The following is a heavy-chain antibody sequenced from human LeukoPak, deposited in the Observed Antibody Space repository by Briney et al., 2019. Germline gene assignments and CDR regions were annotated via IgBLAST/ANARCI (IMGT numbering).Heavy chain of an antibody. D-gene: IGHD5-18*01. CDR2: ISGDGGST. Sequence: GGSLRLSCAASGFTFDDYAMHWVRQAPGKGLEWVSLISGDGGSTYYADSVKGRFTISRDNSKNSLYLQMNSLRTEDTALYYCAKGTQGYSHGSSFDYWGQGTLVTVSS. CDR3: AKGTQGYSHGSSFDY. CDR1: GFTFDDYA. V-gene: IGHV3-43*02. J-gene: IGHJ4*02.